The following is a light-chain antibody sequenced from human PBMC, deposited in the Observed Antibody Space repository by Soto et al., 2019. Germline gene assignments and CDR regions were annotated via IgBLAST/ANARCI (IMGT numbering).Light chain of an antibody. CDR2: EVT. Sequence: QSVLTQPPSASGSPGQSVTISCTGTSSDVGGYNYVCWYQQYPGRSPKLMIYEVTKRTSGVPDRFSGSKSGNTASLTVSGLQAEEEADYYCSSYAASNNFYFVFGGGTKLTVL. CDR3: SSYAASNNFYFV. J-gene: IGLJ3*02. CDR1: SSDVGGYNY. V-gene: IGLV2-8*01.